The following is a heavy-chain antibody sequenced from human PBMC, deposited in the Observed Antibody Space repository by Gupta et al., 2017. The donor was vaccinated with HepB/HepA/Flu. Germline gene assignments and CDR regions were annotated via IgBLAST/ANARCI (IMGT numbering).Heavy chain of an antibody. Sequence: EVQLVESGGGLVQPCRSLRLSCVASGFTFDDYAMHWVRQAPGKGLEWVSNINWNSGTILYADSVKGRFTISRDNAKNSLYLQMNSLRAEDTALYYCAKDREFGARYGMDVWGQGTTVIVSS. V-gene: IGHV3-9*01. D-gene: IGHD3-3*01. CDR1: GFTFDDYA. CDR3: AKDREFGARYGMDV. CDR2: INWNSGTI. J-gene: IGHJ6*02.